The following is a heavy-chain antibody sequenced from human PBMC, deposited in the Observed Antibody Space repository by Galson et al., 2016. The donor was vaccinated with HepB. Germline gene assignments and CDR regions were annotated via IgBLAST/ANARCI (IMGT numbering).Heavy chain of an antibody. V-gene: IGHV3-53*01. CDR3: ARDVRDQYVSYFDY. D-gene: IGHD2/OR15-2a*01. Sequence: SLRLSCAASGFSVTASYMSWVRQAPGKGLEWVSLIYAGGSTYYPDSVRGRFTISRDNSKNTLYLQMNSLRVEDTAVYFCARDVRDQYVSYFDYWGQGSLVTVSS. J-gene: IGHJ4*02. CDR1: GFSVTASY. CDR2: IYAGGST.